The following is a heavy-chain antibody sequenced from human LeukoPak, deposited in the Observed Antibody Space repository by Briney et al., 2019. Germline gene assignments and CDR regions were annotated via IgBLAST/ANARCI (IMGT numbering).Heavy chain of an antibody. CDR2: ISISSSTV. Sequence: GRSLRLSCAASGFTFSSYSMNWVRQAPGKGLEWVSYISISSSTVYYADSVKGRFTISRDNAKNSLFLQMNSLGDEDTAVYYCARARGYSYGYSDYWGQGTLVTVSS. D-gene: IGHD5-18*01. V-gene: IGHV3-48*02. CDR3: ARARGYSYGYSDY. CDR1: GFTFSSYS. J-gene: IGHJ4*02.